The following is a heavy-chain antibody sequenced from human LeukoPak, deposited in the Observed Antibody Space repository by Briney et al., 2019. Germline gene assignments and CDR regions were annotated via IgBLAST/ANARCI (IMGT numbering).Heavy chain of an antibody. CDR1: GFTFSSYS. Sequence: GGSLRLSCAASGFTFSSYSMNWVRQAPGKGLEWVSSISSSSSYIYYADSVKGRFTISRDNAKNSLYPQMNSLRAEDTAVYYCARDRVGDYVNAFDIWGQGTMVTVSS. CDR2: ISSSSSYI. V-gene: IGHV3-21*01. CDR3: ARDRVGDYVNAFDI. D-gene: IGHD4-17*01. J-gene: IGHJ3*02.